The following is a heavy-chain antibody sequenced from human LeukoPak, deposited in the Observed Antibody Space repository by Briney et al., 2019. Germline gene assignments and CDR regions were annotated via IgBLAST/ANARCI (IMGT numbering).Heavy chain of an antibody. Sequence: PSETLSLTCTVSGDSISNYYWNWIRQPPGKGLEWIGYGHYSGSTFYNPSLNSRVTLSVDTSKNQFSLKLTSVTAADTAVYYCARWGETSALRVHAFDIWAKGQWSPSPQ. V-gene: IGHV4-59*01. D-gene: IGHD3-10*01. CDR1: GDSISNYY. J-gene: IGHJ3*02. CDR3: ARWGETSALRVHAFDI. CDR2: GHYSGST.